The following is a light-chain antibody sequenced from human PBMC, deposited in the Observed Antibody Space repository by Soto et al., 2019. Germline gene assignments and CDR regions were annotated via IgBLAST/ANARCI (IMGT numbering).Light chain of an antibody. CDR1: QSVSGSS. CDR3: HQSGSFPHT. J-gene: IGKJ2*01. CDR2: GAS. Sequence: EIVLTQSPGTLSLSPGERATLSCRASQSVSGSSLAWYQHKPGQAPRLLIYGASSSATGIPDRFSGSGSGTDFTFIISILEHEDFGMYCSHQSGSFPHTFCQGTERETK. V-gene: IGKV3-20*01.